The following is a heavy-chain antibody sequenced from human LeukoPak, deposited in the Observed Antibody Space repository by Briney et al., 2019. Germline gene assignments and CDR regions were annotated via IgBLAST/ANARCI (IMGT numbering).Heavy chain of an antibody. Sequence: SETLSLICTVSGGPISSSRDYWGRIRQPPAKGLVRIGSIYYTGSTYYNPSLKSRVTVYVDTSKNQLSLRLSSVTAADKAGYYCARHAYYKYNWFDPWGQGTLVTVSS. CDR3: ARHAYYKYNWFDP. J-gene: IGHJ5*02. D-gene: IGHD2-21*01. CDR2: IYYTGST. CDR1: GGPISSSRDY. V-gene: IGHV4-39*01.